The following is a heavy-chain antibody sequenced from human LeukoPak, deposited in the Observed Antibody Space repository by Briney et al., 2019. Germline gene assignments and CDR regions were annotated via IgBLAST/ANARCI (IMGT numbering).Heavy chain of an antibody. J-gene: IGHJ4*02. D-gene: IGHD3-22*01. CDR2: IYSGGST. CDR3: ARKLNYYDSSGYYGHFDY. CDR1: GFTVSSNY. V-gene: IGHV3-53*01. Sequence: GGSLRLSCAASGFTVSSNYMSWVHQAPGKGLEWVSVIYSGGSTYYADSVKGRFTISRDNSKNTLYLQMNSLRAEDTAVYYCARKLNYYDSSGYYGHFDYWGQGTLVTVSS.